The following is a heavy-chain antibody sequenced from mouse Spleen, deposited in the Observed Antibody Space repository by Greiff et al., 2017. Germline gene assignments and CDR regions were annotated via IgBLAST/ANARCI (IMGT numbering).Heavy chain of an antibody. CDR2: INPNNGGT. Sequence: DVQLQESGPELVKPGASVKIPCKASGYTFTDYNMDWVKQSHGKSLEWIGDINPNNGGTIYNQKFKGKATLTVDKSSSTAYMELRSLTSEDTAVYYCASSVTTGFAYWGQGTLVTVSA. CDR3: ASSVTTGFAY. J-gene: IGHJ3*01. D-gene: IGHD1-1*01. CDR1: GYTFTDYN. V-gene: IGHV1-18*01.